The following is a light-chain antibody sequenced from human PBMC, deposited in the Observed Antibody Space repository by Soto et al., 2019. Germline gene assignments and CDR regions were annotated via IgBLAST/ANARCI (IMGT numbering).Light chain of an antibody. V-gene: IGKV1-5*01. Sequence: DFQMTQSPSTVSASIGDRVTITCRASQTISSWLAWYQQKPGKAPKLLIYDVSTLKSGVPSRFSGSGSGTEFTHTISSLQLDDFATYFCQHYDTYWTFGQGTKVEIK. J-gene: IGKJ1*01. CDR1: QTISSW. CDR3: QHYDTYWT. CDR2: DVS.